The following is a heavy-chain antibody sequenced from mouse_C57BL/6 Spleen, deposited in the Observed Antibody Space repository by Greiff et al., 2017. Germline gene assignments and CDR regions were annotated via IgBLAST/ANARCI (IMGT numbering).Heavy chain of an antibody. CDR2: ILPGSGST. Sequence: QVQLQQSGAELMKPGASVKLSCKATGYTFTGYWIEWVKQRPGHGLEWIGEILPGSGSTNYNEKFKGKATFTADTSSNTAYMQRSSLTTEDSDIYYCARRWLPTWFAYWGQGTLVTVSA. V-gene: IGHV1-9*01. D-gene: IGHD2-3*01. CDR1: GYTFTGYW. J-gene: IGHJ3*01. CDR3: ARRWLPTWFAY.